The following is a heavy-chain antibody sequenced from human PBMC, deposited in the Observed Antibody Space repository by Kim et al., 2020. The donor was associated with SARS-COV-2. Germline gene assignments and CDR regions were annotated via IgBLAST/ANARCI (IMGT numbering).Heavy chain of an antibody. Sequence: SETLSLTCTVSGGSISSSSYYWGWIRQPPGKGLEWIGSIYYSGSTYYNPSLKSRVTISVDTSKNQFSLKLSSVTAADTAVYYCARQPITRWFDPWGQGTLVTVSS. J-gene: IGHJ5*02. CDR3: ARQPITRWFDP. V-gene: IGHV4-39*01. D-gene: IGHD3-16*01. CDR2: IYYSGST. CDR1: GGSISSSSYY.